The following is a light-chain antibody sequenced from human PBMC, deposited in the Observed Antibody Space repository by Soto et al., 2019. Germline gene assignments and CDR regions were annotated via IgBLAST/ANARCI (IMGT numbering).Light chain of an antibody. CDR3: QQYDNSPIT. V-gene: IGKV3-20*01. CDR2: GAS. CDR1: QSISSRF. Sequence: EIVLTQAPGILSLSAGERASLSCRASQSISSRFLAWYQQKPGQAPRLLIYGASSRATGIPDRFSGSGSETDFTLTISRLEHEDFAVYYGQQYDNSPITFGQATRLEIK. J-gene: IGKJ5*01.